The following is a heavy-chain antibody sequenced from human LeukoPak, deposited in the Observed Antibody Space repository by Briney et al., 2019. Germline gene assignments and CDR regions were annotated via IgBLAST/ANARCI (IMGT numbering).Heavy chain of an antibody. CDR2: IYHSGST. V-gene: IGHV4-38-2*02. CDR1: GYSISSGYY. Sequence: PSETLSLTCTVSGYSISSGYYWGWIRQPPGKGLEWIGSIYHSGSTYYNPSLKSRVTISVDTSKNQFSLKLSSVTAADTAVYYCARVAVTIALGWFDPWGQGTLVTVSS. D-gene: IGHD4-17*01. CDR3: ARVAVTIALGWFDP. J-gene: IGHJ5*02.